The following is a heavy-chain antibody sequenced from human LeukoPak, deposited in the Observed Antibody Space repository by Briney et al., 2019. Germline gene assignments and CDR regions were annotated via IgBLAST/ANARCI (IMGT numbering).Heavy chain of an antibody. CDR3: ARHRRGLQLYYFDY. CDR2: IYYNGNT. D-gene: IGHD4-11*01. V-gene: IGHV4-59*08. Sequence: KPSETLSLTCAVYGGSFSGYYWSWIRQPPGKGLEWIGYIYYNGNTNYNPSLKSRVTISVDTSKTQFSLKLSSVTAADTAVYYCARHRRGLQLYYFDYWGQGTLVTVSS. CDR1: GGSFSGYY. J-gene: IGHJ4*02.